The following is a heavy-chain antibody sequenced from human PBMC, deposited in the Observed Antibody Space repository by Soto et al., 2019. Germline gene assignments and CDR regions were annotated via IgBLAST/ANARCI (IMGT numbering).Heavy chain of an antibody. CDR3: ARTLSSGYYPYYFDY. D-gene: IGHD3-22*01. CDR2: IYIGGST. Sequence: PGGSLRLSCAASGFTVSSNYISWVRQAPGKGLEWVSVIYIGGSTYYADSVKGRFTISRDNSKNTLYLQMNSLRAEDTAVYYCARTLSSGYYPYYFDYWGQGTLVTVSS. J-gene: IGHJ4*02. V-gene: IGHV3-53*01. CDR1: GFTVSSNY.